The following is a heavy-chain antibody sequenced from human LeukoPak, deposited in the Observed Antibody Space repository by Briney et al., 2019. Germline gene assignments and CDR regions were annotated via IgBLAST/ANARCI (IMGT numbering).Heavy chain of an antibody. Sequence: VSVKVSCKASGYTFTGYYLHWVRQAPGQGFEWMGWIHPNSGGTKYVQKFQGRVTMTRDTSINTAYMELSRLVSDDTAVYFCAVRAITGTTSGPYFDYWGQGTLVTVSS. CDR1: GYTFTGYY. D-gene: IGHD1-7*01. CDR3: AVRAITGTTSGPYFDY. J-gene: IGHJ4*02. CDR2: IHPNSGGT. V-gene: IGHV1-2*02.